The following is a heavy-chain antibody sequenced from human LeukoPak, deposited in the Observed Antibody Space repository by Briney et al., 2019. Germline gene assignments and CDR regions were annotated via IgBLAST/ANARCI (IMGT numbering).Heavy chain of an antibody. CDR2: IWYDGSHK. CDR1: GFTFSNYG. J-gene: IGHJ4*01. Sequence: GRSLRLSCAASGFTFSNYGMHWGRQAPGKGLEWGALIWYDGSHKYYADSVRGRFTISRDNAKNSLYLQMNSLRADDTAVYYCARDLCSGGACSDYWGQGTLVTVSS. D-gene: IGHD2-15*01. V-gene: IGHV3-33*01. CDR3: ARDLCSGGACSDY.